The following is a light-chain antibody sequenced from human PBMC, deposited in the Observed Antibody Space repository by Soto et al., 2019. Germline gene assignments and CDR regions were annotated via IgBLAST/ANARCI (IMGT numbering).Light chain of an antibody. V-gene: IGKV1-5*03. CDR2: KAS. CDR1: QTISSW. CDR3: QQYNNWPRT. Sequence: DIQMTQSPSTLSVSVGDRVTITCRASQTISSWLAWYQQKPGEAPKRLIYKASTLKSGVPSRFSGSGSGTEFTLTISSLQSEDFAVYYCQQYNNWPRTFGQGTKVDIK. J-gene: IGKJ1*01.